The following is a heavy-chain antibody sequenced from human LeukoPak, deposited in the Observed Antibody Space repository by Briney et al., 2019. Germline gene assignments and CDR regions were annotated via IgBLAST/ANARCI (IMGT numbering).Heavy chain of an antibody. V-gene: IGHV4-59*01. Sequence: SETLPLTCTVSGGSISSYYWSWIRQPPGKGLEWMGYIYYSGSTNYNPSLKSRVTISVDTSKNQFSLTLSSVTAADTAVYYCVRGAGIVGGPAYWGQGTLVTVSS. CDR3: VRGAGIVGGPAY. J-gene: IGHJ4*02. CDR1: GGSISSYY. D-gene: IGHD1-26*01. CDR2: IYYSGST.